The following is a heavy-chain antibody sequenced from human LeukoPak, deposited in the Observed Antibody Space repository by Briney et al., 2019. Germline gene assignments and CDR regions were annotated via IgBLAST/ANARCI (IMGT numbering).Heavy chain of an antibody. D-gene: IGHD2-15*01. J-gene: IGHJ4*02. Sequence: PSETLSLTCTVSGGSISNFYWNWIRQPPGKGLEWIGYIYYSGSTNYNPSLKSRVTISIDTSKNQFSLKLSSVTAADTAVYYCAKDRVQYSYSGGFDYWGQGTLVTVSS. CDR2: IYYSGST. V-gene: IGHV4-59*01. CDR3: AKDRVQYSYSGGFDY. CDR1: GGSISNFY.